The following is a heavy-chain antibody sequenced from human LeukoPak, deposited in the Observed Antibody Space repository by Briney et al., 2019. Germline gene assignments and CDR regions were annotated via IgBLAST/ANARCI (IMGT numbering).Heavy chain of an antibody. J-gene: IGHJ6*02. CDR1: GGTFSSYA. V-gene: IGHV1-69*04. CDR3: ARDQGVTDPPPYGLDV. Sequence: SVKVSCKASGGTFSSYAISWVRQAPGQGLECMGRSIPILDIATYAQKFQGRVTITADKSTSTAYMELSSLSSEDTAVYYCARDQGVTDPPPYGLDVWGQGTTVTVSS. D-gene: IGHD3-10*01. CDR2: SIPILDIA.